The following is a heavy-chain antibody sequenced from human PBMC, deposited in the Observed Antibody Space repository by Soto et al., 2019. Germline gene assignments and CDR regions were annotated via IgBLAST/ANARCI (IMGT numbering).Heavy chain of an antibody. CDR1: GFTFSSYG. V-gene: IGHV3-33*01. Sequence: VQLVESGGGVVQPGRSLRLSCAASGFTFSSYGMHWVRQAPGKGLEWVAVIWYDGSNKYYADSVKGRFTISRDNSKNTLYLQMNSLRAEDTAVYYCARAEYENYYDSSGPYWYFDLWGRGTLVTVSS. D-gene: IGHD3-22*01. J-gene: IGHJ2*01. CDR3: ARAEYENYYDSSGPYWYFDL. CDR2: IWYDGSNK.